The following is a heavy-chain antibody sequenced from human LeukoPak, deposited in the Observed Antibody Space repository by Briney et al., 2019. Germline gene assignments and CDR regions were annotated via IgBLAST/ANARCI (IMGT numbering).Heavy chain of an antibody. CDR1: GFTFSSYA. Sequence: GGSLRLSCAASGFTFSSYAMHWVRQAPGKGLEWVAVISYDGSNKYYADSVKGRFTISRDNSKNTLYLQMSSLRAEDTAVYYCASPPGYDFWSGFDYWGQGTLVTVSS. CDR3: ASPPGYDFWSGFDY. D-gene: IGHD3-3*01. V-gene: IGHV3-30-3*01. CDR2: ISYDGSNK. J-gene: IGHJ4*02.